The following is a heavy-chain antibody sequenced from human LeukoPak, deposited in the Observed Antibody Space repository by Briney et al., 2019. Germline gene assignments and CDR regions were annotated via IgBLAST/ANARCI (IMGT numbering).Heavy chain of an antibody. D-gene: IGHD2-21*02. CDR1: GFTFSSYC. V-gene: IGHV3-74*01. Sequence: GPLRLSCAASGFTFSSYCMHWVRQAPGKGLVWVSRINSDGSSTSYADSVKGRFTISRDNAKNTLYLQMNSLRAEDTAVYYCARGPVTAFYRAFDIWGQGTMVTVSS. J-gene: IGHJ3*02. CDR3: ARGPVTAFYRAFDI. CDR2: INSDGSST.